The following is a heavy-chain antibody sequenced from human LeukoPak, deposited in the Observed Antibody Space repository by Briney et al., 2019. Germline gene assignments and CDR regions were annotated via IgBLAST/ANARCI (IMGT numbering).Heavy chain of an antibody. CDR2: INHSGST. CDR1: GGSFSGYY. V-gene: IGHV4-34*01. D-gene: IGHD6-6*01. J-gene: IGHJ5*02. Sequence: PSETLSLTCAVYGGSFSGYYWSWIRQPPGKGLEWIGEINHSGSTNYNPSLKSRVTISVDTSKNQFSLKLSSVTAADTAVYYCARALIKRSYSSSSSNWFDPWGQGTLVTVSS. CDR3: ARALIKRSYSSSSSNWFDP.